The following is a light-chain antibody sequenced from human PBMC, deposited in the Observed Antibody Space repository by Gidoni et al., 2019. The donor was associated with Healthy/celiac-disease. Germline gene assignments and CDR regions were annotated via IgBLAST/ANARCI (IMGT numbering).Light chain of an antibody. CDR3: QQYGSSPMYT. CDR2: GAS. V-gene: IGKV3-20*01. CDR1: QSVSSSY. J-gene: IGKJ2*01. Sequence: DIVLTQSPGTLSLSPGERATLSCRASQSVSSSYLAWYQQKPGQAPRLIIYGASSRATGIPDRFSGSGSGTDFTLTISRLEPEDFAVYYCQQYGSSPMYTFGQGTKLEIK.